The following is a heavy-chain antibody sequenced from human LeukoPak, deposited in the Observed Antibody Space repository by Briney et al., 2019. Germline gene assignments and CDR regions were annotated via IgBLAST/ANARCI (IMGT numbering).Heavy chain of an antibody. V-gene: IGHV3-33*01. Sequence: PGGSLRLSCAASRFTFRNYGMHWVRQAPGKGLEWVGVIWYDGSNKVYADSVKGRFTFSRDNSKNTLYLQMDSLRAEDTAVYYCARDHYYDSSGYYYWGQGTLVTVSS. CDR2: IWYDGSNK. J-gene: IGHJ4*02. D-gene: IGHD3-22*01. CDR1: RFTFRNYG. CDR3: ARDHYYDSSGYYY.